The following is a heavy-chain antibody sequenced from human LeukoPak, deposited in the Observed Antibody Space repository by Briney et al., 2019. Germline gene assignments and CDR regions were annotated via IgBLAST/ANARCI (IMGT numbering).Heavy chain of an antibody. Sequence: GGSLRLSCAASGFTFSSYSMDWVRQAPGKGLEWVSSISSSSSYIYYADSVKGRFTISRDNAKNSLYLQMNSLRAEDTAVYYCARDEYSSSFNWFDPWGQGTLVTVSS. D-gene: IGHD6-6*01. CDR3: ARDEYSSSFNWFDP. CDR2: ISSSSSYI. J-gene: IGHJ5*02. V-gene: IGHV3-21*01. CDR1: GFTFSSYS.